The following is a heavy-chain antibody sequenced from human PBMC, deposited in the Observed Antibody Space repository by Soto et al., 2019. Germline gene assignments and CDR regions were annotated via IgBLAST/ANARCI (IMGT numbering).Heavy chain of an antibody. D-gene: IGHD2-2*01. CDR3: ARHVYSTSCYDY. V-gene: IGHV4-39*01. CDR1: GGSISSSSYY. CDR2: IYYSGST. J-gene: IGHJ4*02. Sequence: SETLSLTCTVSGGSISSSSYYWGWIRQPPGKGLEWIGSIYYSGSTYYNPSLKSRVTISVDTSKNQFSLKLGSVTAADTAVYYCARHVYSTSCYDYWGQGTLVTVSS.